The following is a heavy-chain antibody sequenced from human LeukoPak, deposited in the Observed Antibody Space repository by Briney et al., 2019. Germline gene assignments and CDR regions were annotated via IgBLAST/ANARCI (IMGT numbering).Heavy chain of an antibody. J-gene: IGHJ4*02. D-gene: IGHD3-22*01. CDR3: ASTGYFDSSGYVPYGY. V-gene: IGHV5-51*01. CDR2: IYPGDSDT. CDR1: GYSFTNYW. Sequence: GESLKISCKGSGYSFTNYWIGWVRQMPGKGLEWMGIIYPGDSDTRYSPSFQGQVTISADKSISTAYLQWSSLKASDTAMYYCASTGYFDSSGYVPYGYWGQGTLVTVSS.